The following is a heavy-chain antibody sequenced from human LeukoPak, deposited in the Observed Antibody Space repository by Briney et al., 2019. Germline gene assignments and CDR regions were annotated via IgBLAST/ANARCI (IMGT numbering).Heavy chain of an antibody. V-gene: IGHV4-34*01. CDR2: INHSEST. Sequence: QPSETLSLTCAVYGGSFSGFYWSWVRQPPGKGLEWIGEINHSESTHYNPSFKSRLTILVDTSRNQFSLKLTSVTAADTAVYYCARGPDSGSHFAWFDPWGQGTLVTVSS. D-gene: IGHD3-10*01. CDR3: ARGPDSGSHFAWFDP. J-gene: IGHJ5*02. CDR1: GGSFSGFY.